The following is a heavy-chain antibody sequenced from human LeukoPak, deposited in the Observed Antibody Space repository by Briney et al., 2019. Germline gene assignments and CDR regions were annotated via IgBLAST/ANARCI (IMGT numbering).Heavy chain of an antibody. Sequence: PSETLSLTCTVPGGSISSYYWGWIRQPPGKGLEWIGYIYNSGNTNYNPSLKSRVTISVDTSKNQLSLELSSVTAADTAVYYCARWNEGFDYGGQGTLVTVSS. J-gene: IGHJ4*02. D-gene: IGHD1-1*01. V-gene: IGHV4-59*01. CDR3: ARWNEGFDY. CDR1: GGSISSYY. CDR2: IYNSGNT.